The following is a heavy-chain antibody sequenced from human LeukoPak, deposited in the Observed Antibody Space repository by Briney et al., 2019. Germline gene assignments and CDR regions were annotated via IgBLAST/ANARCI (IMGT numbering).Heavy chain of an antibody. J-gene: IGHJ6*03. Sequence: PSETLSLTCAVYGGSFSGYYWSWIRQPPGKGLEWIGSVFHSGIAYYNPALKSRVTMSVDTSKKHFSLNMTSVTDADTAVYFCVGPLYSYFYYMAVWGKGTTVTVSS. CDR3: VGPLYSYFYYMAV. D-gene: IGHD5-12*01. CDR1: GGSFSGYY. V-gene: IGHV4-34*12. CDR2: VFHSGIA.